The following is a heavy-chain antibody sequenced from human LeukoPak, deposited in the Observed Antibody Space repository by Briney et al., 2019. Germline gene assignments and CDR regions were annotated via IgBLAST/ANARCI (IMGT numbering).Heavy chain of an antibody. V-gene: IGHV4-38-2*02. Sequence: SETLSLTCTVSGYSISSGYYWGWIRQPPGKGLEWIGSIYHSGSTYYNPSLKSRVTISVDTSKNQFSLKLSSVTAADTAVYYCARGSTYYDILTGYYKFFDYMDVWGKGTTVTISS. CDR3: ARGSTYYDILTGYYKFFDYMDV. J-gene: IGHJ6*03. CDR2: IYHSGST. D-gene: IGHD3-9*01. CDR1: GYSISSGYY.